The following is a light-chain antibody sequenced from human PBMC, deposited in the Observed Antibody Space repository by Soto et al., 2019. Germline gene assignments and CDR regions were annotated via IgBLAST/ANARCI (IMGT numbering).Light chain of an antibody. CDR3: QQYDKLLPIT. CDR1: QDISKN. V-gene: IGKV1-33*01. Sequence: SQMTQSPSSLSASVGDRVTITCQASQDISKNLNWYQQKPGKGPKLLIYDASSLQTGVPSRFSGSGSATHFTFTISSLQTEDVATYYCQQYDKLLPITFGQGTRLEIK. J-gene: IGKJ5*01. CDR2: DAS.